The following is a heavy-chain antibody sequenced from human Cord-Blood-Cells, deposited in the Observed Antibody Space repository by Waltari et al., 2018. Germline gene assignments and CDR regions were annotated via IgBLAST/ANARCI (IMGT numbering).Heavy chain of an antibody. CDR1: GGTFSSYA. CDR3: ASTTDQGFWSGYYYYYMGV. V-gene: IGHV1-69*06. J-gene: IGHJ6*03. Sequence: QVQLLQSGAEVKKPGSSVKVSCKASGGTFSSYAISWVRQAPGQAHEWMGGIIPIFGTANYAEKVQGRVTITADKSTSTAYMELSSLRSEDTAVYYCASTTDQGFWSGYYYYYMGVWGKGTTVTVSS. CDR2: IIPIFGTA. D-gene: IGHD3-3*01.